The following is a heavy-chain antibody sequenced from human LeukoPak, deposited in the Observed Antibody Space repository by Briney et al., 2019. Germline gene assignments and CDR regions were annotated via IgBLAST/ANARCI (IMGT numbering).Heavy chain of an antibody. V-gene: IGHV4-39*07. D-gene: IGHD3-22*01. J-gene: IGHJ4*02. CDR3: ARANFGRTYYDSSGYGTLDY. CDR1: GGSISSSSYY. Sequence: SETLSLTCTVSGGSISSSSYYWGWIRQPPGKGLEWIGSIYYSGSTNYNPSLKSRVTISVDTSKNQFSLKLSSVTAADTAVYYCARANFGRTYYDSSGYGTLDYWGQGTLVTVSS. CDR2: IYYSGST.